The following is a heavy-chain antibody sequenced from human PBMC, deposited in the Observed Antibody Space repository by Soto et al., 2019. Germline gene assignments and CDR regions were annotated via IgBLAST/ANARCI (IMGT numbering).Heavy chain of an antibody. CDR1: GGTFSTFT. CDR2: ITPIFTTT. Sequence: QEQLVQSGAEVKKPGSSVKVSCKASGGTFSTFTISWVRQAPGQGPEWIGGITPIFTTTKYAQKFRGRVTITADESTNTVYMELNSLRSEDTAVYFCARWRGAVTTPGFMGTLDYWGQGTPVTVSS. D-gene: IGHD3-3*01. CDR3: ARWRGAVTTPGFMGTLDY. V-gene: IGHV1-69*01. J-gene: IGHJ4*02.